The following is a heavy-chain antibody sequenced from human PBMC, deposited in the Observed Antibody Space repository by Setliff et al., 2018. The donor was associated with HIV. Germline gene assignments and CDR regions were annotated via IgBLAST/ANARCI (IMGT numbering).Heavy chain of an antibody. Sequence: ASVKVSCKVSGYTLTELSIHWVRQPPGQGLEWMGGFDPENGEAIYAQKFQYRVTMTEDTSTDTAYMEVNSLRSDDTAVYYCATFYKLTGTTSFDFLGQGTLVTVCS. CDR1: GYTLTELS. J-gene: IGHJ4*02. CDR3: ATFYKLTGTTSFDF. CDR2: FDPENGEA. D-gene: IGHD1-20*01. V-gene: IGHV1-24*01.